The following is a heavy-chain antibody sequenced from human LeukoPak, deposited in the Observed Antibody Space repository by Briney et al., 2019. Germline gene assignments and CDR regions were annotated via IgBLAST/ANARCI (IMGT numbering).Heavy chain of an antibody. V-gene: IGHV4-30-4*01. CDR3: ARERYYCSSTSCYPEWFDP. J-gene: IGHJ5*02. CDR2: IYYSGST. CDR1: GGSISSGDYY. D-gene: IGHD2-2*01. Sequence: SETLSLTCTVSGGSISSGDYYWSWIRQPPGKGLEWIGYIYYSGSTYYNPSLKSRVTISVDTSKNQFSLKVSSVTATDTAVYYCARERYYCSSTSCYPEWFDPWGQGTLATVSS.